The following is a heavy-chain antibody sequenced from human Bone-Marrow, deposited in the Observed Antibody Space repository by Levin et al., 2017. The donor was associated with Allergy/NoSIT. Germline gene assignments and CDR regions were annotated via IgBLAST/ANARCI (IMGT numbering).Heavy chain of an antibody. V-gene: IGHV4-39*01. J-gene: IGHJ6*02. CDR1: GGSISSSSYY. CDR2: IYYSGST. D-gene: IGHD3-3*01. CDR3: ARHNGVVRYYYYGMDV. Sequence: SETLSLTCTVSGGSISSSSYYWGWIRQPPGKGLEWIGSIYYSGSTYYNPSLKSRVTISVDTSKNQFSLKLSSVTAADTAVYYCARHNGVVRYYYYGMDVWGQGTTVTVSS.